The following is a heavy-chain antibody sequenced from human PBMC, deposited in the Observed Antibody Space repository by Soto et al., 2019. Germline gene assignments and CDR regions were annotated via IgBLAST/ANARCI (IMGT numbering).Heavy chain of an antibody. CDR1: CGSISSYY. Sequence: SETLSLTCTVSCGSISSYYWSWIRQPPGKGLEWIGYIYYSGSTNYNPSLKSRVTISVDTSKNQFSLKLSSVTAADTAVYYCARHEAYSSSSNFVYWGQGTRVTVSS. CDR2: IYYSGST. V-gene: IGHV4-59*08. CDR3: ARHEAYSSSSNFVY. D-gene: IGHD6-6*01. J-gene: IGHJ4*02.